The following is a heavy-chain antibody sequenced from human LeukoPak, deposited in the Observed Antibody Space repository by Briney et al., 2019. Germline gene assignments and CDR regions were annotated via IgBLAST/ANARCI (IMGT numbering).Heavy chain of an antibody. D-gene: IGHD3-16*01. CDR2: IYYSGGT. V-gene: IGHV4-61*08. CDR3: ARQSGGVGTKVDY. J-gene: IGHJ4*02. CDR1: GVSISSGGYY. Sequence: SETLSLTCTVSGVSISSGGYYWTWIRQPPGKGLEWIGYIYYSGGTNYNPSLKSRVTISVDTSKNQFSLKLSSVTAADTAVYYCARQSGGVGTKVDYWGQGTLVTVSS.